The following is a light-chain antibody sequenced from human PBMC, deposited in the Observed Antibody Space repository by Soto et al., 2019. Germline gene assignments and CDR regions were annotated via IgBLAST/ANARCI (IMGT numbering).Light chain of an antibody. V-gene: IGKV3-20*01. CDR2: GAS. Sequence: EIVLTQSPGTLSLSPGGRATLSCRASQSVSSSYLAWYQQKPGQAPRLLIYGASSRATGIPDRFSGSGSGTDFTLTISRLEPEAFAVYYCQQYGSSPRVTFGPGTKVDIK. J-gene: IGKJ3*01. CDR1: QSVSSSY. CDR3: QQYGSSPRVT.